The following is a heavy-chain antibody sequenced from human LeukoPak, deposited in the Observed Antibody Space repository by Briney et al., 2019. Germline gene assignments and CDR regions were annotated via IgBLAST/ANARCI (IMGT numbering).Heavy chain of an antibody. Sequence: GGSLRLSCAASGFTFSSFPMHWVRQVPGKGLEYVSAISSTGETSYYANSVKDRFAISRDNSKNTLYLQMGSLRTEDMAVYYCARVMSDSGSKYFDYWGQGTLVTVSS. CDR3: ARVMSDSGSKYFDY. CDR2: ISSTGETS. J-gene: IGHJ4*02. CDR1: GFTFSSFP. D-gene: IGHD3-10*01. V-gene: IGHV3-64*01.